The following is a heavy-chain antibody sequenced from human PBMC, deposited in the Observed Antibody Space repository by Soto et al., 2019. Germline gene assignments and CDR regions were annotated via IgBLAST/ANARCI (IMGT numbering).Heavy chain of an antibody. J-gene: IGHJ4*02. CDR2: ISAYNGNT. Sequence: ASVKVSCXASGYTFTSYGISWVRQAPGQGLEWMGWISAYNGNTNHAQKLQGRVTITRDTSASTAYMELSSLRSEDTAVYYCARVYCSGGSCYSIDYWGQGTLVTVSS. CDR1: GYTFTSYG. V-gene: IGHV1-18*01. CDR3: ARVYCSGGSCYSIDY. D-gene: IGHD2-15*01.